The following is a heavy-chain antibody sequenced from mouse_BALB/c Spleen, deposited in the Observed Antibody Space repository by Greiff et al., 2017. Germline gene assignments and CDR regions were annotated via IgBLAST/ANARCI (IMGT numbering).Heavy chain of an antibody. CDR2: INPSNGGT. J-gene: IGHJ4*01. V-gene: IGHV1-53*01. CDR1: GYTFTSYY. Sequence: QVQLQQSGAELVKPGASVKLSCKASGYTFTSYYMYWVKQRPGQGLEWIGEINPSNGGTNFNEKFKGKATLTADKSSSTAYMQLSSLTSEDSAVYYCARGSPILGAMDYWGQGTSVTVSS. CDR3: ARGSPILGAMDY. D-gene: IGHD1-1*01.